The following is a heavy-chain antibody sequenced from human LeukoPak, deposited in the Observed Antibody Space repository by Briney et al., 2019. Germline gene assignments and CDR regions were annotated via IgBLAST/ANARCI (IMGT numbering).Heavy chain of an antibody. D-gene: IGHD3-16*02. Sequence: GGSLRLSCAASGFTFSSFWMHWVRQAPGKGLEWVSGISGSGGSTYYGDSVKGRFTISRDNSKNTLYLQMNSLRGEDTAVYYCAKDRMITFGGVIAPFDYWGQGTLVTVSS. CDR1: GFTFSSFW. J-gene: IGHJ4*02. CDR2: ISGSGGST. V-gene: IGHV3-23*01. CDR3: AKDRMITFGGVIAPFDY.